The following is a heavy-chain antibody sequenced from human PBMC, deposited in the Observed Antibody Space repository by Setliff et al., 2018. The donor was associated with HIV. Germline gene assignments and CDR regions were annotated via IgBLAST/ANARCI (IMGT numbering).Heavy chain of an antibody. CDR1: GGSFSGYY. CDR2: INHSGST. J-gene: IGHJ4*02. V-gene: IGHV4-34*01. CDR3: ARRYSSGWSSRLNF. D-gene: IGHD6-19*01. Sequence: SETLSLTCAVYGGSFSGYYWSWIRQPPGKGLEWIGEINHSGSTNYNPSLKSRVTISVDTSKNQFSLKLSSVTAADTAVYYCARRYSSGWSSRLNFWGPGMLVTVSS.